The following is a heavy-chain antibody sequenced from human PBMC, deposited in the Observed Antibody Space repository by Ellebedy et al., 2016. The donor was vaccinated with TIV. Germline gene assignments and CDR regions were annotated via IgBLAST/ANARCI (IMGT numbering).Heavy chain of an antibody. CDR3: ARRGSYGDYAVQINNWFDR. Sequence: GESLKISCAASGFTFRSYWMSWVRQAPGKGLEWVANIYQDGREKYYVDSVKGRFTISRDKAKNSLYLQMNSLRVEDTAVYYCARRGSYGDYAVQINNWFDRWGQGTLVTVYS. CDR1: GFTFRSYW. D-gene: IGHD4-17*01. CDR2: IYQDGREK. J-gene: IGHJ5*02. V-gene: IGHV3-7*01.